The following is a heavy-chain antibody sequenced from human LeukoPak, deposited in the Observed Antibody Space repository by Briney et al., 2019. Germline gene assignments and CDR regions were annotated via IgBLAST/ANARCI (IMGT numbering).Heavy chain of an antibody. V-gene: IGHV3-23*01. D-gene: IGHD1-26*01. Sequence: PGGSLRLSCAASGFTLGNYAISWVRQAPGKGPEWVLAISAAGGSTYYADSVKGRFTFSRDNAKNTLYVQMNSLRAEDTAVYYCARDRSGGNYATFEYWGQGTLVTVSS. CDR1: GFTLGNYA. CDR3: ARDRSGGNYATFEY. J-gene: IGHJ4*02. CDR2: ISAAGGST.